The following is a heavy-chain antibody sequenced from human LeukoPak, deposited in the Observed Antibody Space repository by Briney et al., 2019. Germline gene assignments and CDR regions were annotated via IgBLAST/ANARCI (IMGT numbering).Heavy chain of an antibody. V-gene: IGHV1-2*07. D-gene: IGHD3-22*01. Sequence: ASVKVSCKASGYTFTGYYMHWVRQAPGQGLEWMGWINPNSGGTNYAHKFQGRVTMTRDTSISTAYMELSRLRSDDTAVYYCARDKDSSGYYNWFDPWGQGTLVTVSS. J-gene: IGHJ5*02. CDR2: INPNSGGT. CDR3: ARDKDSSGYYNWFDP. CDR1: GYTFTGYY.